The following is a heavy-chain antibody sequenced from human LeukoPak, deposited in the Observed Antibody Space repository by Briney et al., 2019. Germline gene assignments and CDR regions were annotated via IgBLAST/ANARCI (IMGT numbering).Heavy chain of an antibody. Sequence: APVKVSCKASGYTFTSYGISWVRQAPGQGLEWMGWISTHIGNTNYAQNLQDRVTMTTDTSTSTAYLELRSLRSDDTAVYYCAREGDYGDYPIDYWGQGTLVTVSS. CDR1: GYTFTSYG. J-gene: IGHJ4*02. D-gene: IGHD4-17*01. CDR2: ISTHIGNT. V-gene: IGHV1-18*04. CDR3: AREGDYGDYPIDY.